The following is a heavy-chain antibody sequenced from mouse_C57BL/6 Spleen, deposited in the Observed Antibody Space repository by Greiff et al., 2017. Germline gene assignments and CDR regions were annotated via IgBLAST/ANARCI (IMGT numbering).Heavy chain of an antibody. CDR3: ARWDSNYLYYYAMDY. V-gene: IGHV1-9*01. CDR1: GYTFTGYW. CDR2: ILPGSGST. D-gene: IGHD2-5*01. Sequence: QVQLKQSGAELMKPGASVKLSCKATGYTFTGYWIEWVKQRPGNGLEWIGEILPGSGSTNYNEKFKGKATFTADTASNTAYRQLSSLTTDDSAIYYCARWDSNYLYYYAMDYWGQGTSVTVSS. J-gene: IGHJ4*01.